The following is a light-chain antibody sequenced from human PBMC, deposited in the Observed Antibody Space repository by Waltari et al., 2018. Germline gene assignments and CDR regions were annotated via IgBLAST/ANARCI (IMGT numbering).Light chain of an antibody. CDR3: QQRTSWPIT. Sequence: EVVLTQSPATLSLSPGERATLSCRASHSITTYVAWYQQKPGQAPRPLIYYASNRATCIPARFSGIGSGTDFTLTISSLEPEDFALYYCQQRTSWPITFGQGTRLEVK. CDR2: YAS. CDR1: HSITTY. J-gene: IGKJ5*01. V-gene: IGKV3-11*01.